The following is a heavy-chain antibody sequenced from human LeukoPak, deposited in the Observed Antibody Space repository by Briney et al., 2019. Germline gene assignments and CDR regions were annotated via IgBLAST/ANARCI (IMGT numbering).Heavy chain of an antibody. CDR3: ARDLRPLWFGELIPPSPRYYYSYYYMDV. Sequence: ASVKVSCKASGGTFSSYAISWLRQAPEQGLEWMGGIIPIFGTANYAQKFQGRVTITADESTSTAYMELSSLRSEDTAVYYCARDLRPLWFGELIPPSPRYYYSYYYMDVWGKGTTVTVSS. CDR2: IIPIFGTA. CDR1: GGTFSSYA. J-gene: IGHJ6*03. D-gene: IGHD3-10*01. V-gene: IGHV1-69*13.